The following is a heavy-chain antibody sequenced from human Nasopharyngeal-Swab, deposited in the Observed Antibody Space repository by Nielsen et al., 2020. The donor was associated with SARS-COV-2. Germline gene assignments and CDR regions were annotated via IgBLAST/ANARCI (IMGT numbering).Heavy chain of an antibody. CDR1: GGSFSGYY. CDR2: INHSGST. V-gene: IGHV4-34*01. J-gene: IGHJ3*02. Sequence: SETLSLTCAVYGGSFSGYYWSWIRQPPGKGLEWIGEINHSGSTNYNPPLKSRVTISVDTSKNQFSLKLSSVTAADTAVYYCARVREVQGVMEGPPHPQPDAFDIWGQGTMVTVSS. CDR3: ARVREVQGVMEGPPHPQPDAFDI. D-gene: IGHD3-10*01.